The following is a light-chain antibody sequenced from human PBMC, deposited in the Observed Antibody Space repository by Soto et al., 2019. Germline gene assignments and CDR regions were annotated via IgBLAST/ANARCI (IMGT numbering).Light chain of an antibody. CDR3: QHYGSSPPVT. V-gene: IGKV3-20*01. Sequence: IVLTHSPGTLSLSPGESATLSCRTSQTTSGKYLAWYQQRPGLAPRLLVYGASRRATGIPDRFRGSGSGTEFTLTISGLEPEDFAVYFCQHYGSSPPVTFGQGTRLEIK. CDR2: GAS. CDR1: QTTSGKY. J-gene: IGKJ5*01.